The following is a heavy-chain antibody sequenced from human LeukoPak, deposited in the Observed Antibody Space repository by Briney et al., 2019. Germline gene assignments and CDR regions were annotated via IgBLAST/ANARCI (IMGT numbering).Heavy chain of an antibody. CDR1: GFTFSSNG. Sequence: GGSLRLSCAASGFTFSSNGMSWVRQAPGKGLEWVSRINNDGSSTSYADSVQGRFTISRDNAKNTLYLQMNSLRAEDTALYYCARVARGDYYYYYMDVWGKGTTVTVSS. V-gene: IGHV3-74*01. D-gene: IGHD3-10*01. J-gene: IGHJ6*03. CDR2: INNDGSST. CDR3: ARVARGDYYYYYMDV.